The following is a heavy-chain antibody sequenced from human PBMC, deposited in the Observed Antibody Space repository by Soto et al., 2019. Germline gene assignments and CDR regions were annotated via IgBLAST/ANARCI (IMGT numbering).Heavy chain of an antibody. J-gene: IGHJ3*02. CDR1: GYTFTSYG. V-gene: IGHV1-18*01. CDR3: ARGGSSWYGDAFDI. D-gene: IGHD6-13*01. Sequence: PSVKVSCKASGYTFTSYGISWVRQAPGQGLEWMGWISAHNGNTKYAQKLQGRVTMTTDTSTSTAYMELRSLRSEDTAVYYCARGGSSWYGDAFDIWGQGTMVTVSS. CDR2: ISAHNGNT.